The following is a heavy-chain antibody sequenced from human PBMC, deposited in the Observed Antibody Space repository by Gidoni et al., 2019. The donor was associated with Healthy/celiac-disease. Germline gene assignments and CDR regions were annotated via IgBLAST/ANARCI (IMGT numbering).Heavy chain of an antibody. CDR3: AKELGWELLRNYFDY. CDR1: GFTFDDYA. V-gene: IGHV3-9*01. CDR2: ISWNSGSI. D-gene: IGHD1-26*01. J-gene: IGHJ4*02. Sequence: EVQLVESGGGLVQPGRSLRLSCAASGFTFDDYAMHWVRQAPGKGLEWVSGISWNSGSIGYADSVKGRFTISRDNAKNSLYLQMNSLRAEDTALYYCAKELGWELLRNYFDYWGQGTLVTVSS.